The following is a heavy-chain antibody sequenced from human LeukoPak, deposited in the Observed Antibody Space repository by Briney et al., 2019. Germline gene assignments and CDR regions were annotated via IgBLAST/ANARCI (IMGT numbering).Heavy chain of an antibody. Sequence: SETLSPIRAVSGGSISSSNWWCWVRQPPGKGLEWIVEIYHSGSTNYNPSLKSRVTISVDKSKNQFSLKLSSVTAADTAVYYCARERVVTAIHYFVYWGQGTLVTVSP. D-gene: IGHD2-21*02. CDR2: IYHSGST. V-gene: IGHV4-4*02. CDR3: ARERVVTAIHYFVY. J-gene: IGHJ4*02. CDR1: GGSISSSNW.